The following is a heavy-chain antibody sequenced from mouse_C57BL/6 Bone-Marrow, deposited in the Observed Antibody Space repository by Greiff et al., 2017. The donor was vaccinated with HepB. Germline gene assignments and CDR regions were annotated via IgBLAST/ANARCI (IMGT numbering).Heavy chain of an antibody. CDR2: GQGLEWIG. CDR3: SDDSAVYYCAWDYGSSYWYFDV. Sequence: QVQLQQSGPELARPWASVKISCQAFYTFSRRVHFAIRDTNYWMQWVKQRPGQGLEWIGAMYPGNGDTSYNQKFKGKATLTEDKSSSTAYMQLSSLTSDDSAVYYCAWDYGSSYWYFDVWGTGTTVTVSS. V-gene: IGHV1-87*01. CDR1: YTFSRRVH. D-gene: IGHD1-1*01. J-gene: IGHJ1*03.